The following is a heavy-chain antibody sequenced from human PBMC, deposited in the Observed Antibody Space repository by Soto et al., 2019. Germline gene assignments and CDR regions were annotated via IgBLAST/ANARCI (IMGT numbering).Heavy chain of an antibody. CDR1: GFTFSTYW. D-gene: IGHD2-15*01. Sequence: EVQLVESGGGLVQPGGSLRLSCAASGFTFSTYWMTWVRQAPGRGLEWVANINEDGSVKGYVDSVKGRSVISRDNATNALNLQMNSLRAEDSAVYYCARDIPKVACYLDYWGQGTLVTVSS. V-gene: IGHV3-7*01. CDR3: ARDIPKVACYLDY. CDR2: INEDGSVK. J-gene: IGHJ4*02.